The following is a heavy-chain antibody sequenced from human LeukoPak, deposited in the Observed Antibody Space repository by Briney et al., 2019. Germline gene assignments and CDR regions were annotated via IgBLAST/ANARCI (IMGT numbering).Heavy chain of an antibody. V-gene: IGHV3-53*01. CDR2: VYSGGST. Sequence: GGSLRLSCAASEFTVSSNSMSWVRQAPGKGLEWVSGVYSGGSTFYADSVKGRFIISRDSSKNTLYLQMNTLRAEDTAVYYCAGGHSSGSYFNAYHLWGQGTMVTVSS. J-gene: IGHJ3*01. CDR1: EFTVSSNS. D-gene: IGHD3-22*01. CDR3: AGGHSSGSYFNAYHL.